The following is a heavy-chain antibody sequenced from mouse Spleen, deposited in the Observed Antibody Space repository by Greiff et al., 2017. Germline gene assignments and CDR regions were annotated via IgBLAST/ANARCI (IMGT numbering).Heavy chain of an antibody. CDR3: ARDYGEGYFYV. CDR1: GFTFSSYG. V-gene: IGHV5-6*01. CDR2: ISSGGSYT. Sequence: EVMLVESGGDLVKPGGSLKLSCAASGFTFSSYGMSWVRQTPDKRLEWVATISSGGSYTYYPDSVKGRFTISRDNAKNTLYLQMSSLKSEDTAMYYCARDYGEGYFYVWGTGTTVTVSS. J-gene: IGHJ1*03. D-gene: IGHD1-1*01.